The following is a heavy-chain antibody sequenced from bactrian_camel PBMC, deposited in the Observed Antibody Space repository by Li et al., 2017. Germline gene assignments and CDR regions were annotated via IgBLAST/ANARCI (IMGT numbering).Heavy chain of an antibody. J-gene: IGHJ7*01. V-gene: IGHV3S25*01. CDR1: GFTFSIVS. CDR2: ISSNGGTT. Sequence: QLVESGGGLVQPGGSLRLSCAASGFTFSIVSMYWVHQAPGKGLEWVSIISSNGGTTYYADSVKGRFTISRDNAENTAYLQMNSLKPEDTAVYYCVRECGSSWYYGMDYWGKGTQVTVS. D-gene: IGHD6*01.